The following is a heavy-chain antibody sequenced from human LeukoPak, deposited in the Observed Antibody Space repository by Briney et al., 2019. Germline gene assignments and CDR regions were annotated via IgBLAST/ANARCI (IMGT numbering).Heavy chain of an antibody. CDR1: GFTFSDYY. CDR3: ARLPRRDFWSGYYGDY. Sequence: GGSLRLSCAASGFTFSDYYMSWIRQAPGKGLEWVSYISSSGSTIYYADSVKGRFTISRDSAKNSLYLQMNSLRAEDTAVYYCARLPRRDFWSGYYGDYWGQGTLVTVSS. V-gene: IGHV3-11*01. D-gene: IGHD3-3*01. CDR2: ISSSGSTI. J-gene: IGHJ4*02.